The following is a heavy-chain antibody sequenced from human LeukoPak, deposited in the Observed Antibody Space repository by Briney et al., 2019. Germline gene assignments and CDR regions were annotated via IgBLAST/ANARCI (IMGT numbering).Heavy chain of an antibody. Sequence: GESLKISCKGSGYSFTDYWIGWVRQMPGKGLEWMGLIYPDDSDTRYSPSFQGQVTISADESVNSAFLQWSSLKASDTAMYYCAKTYYYGSGTPADAFDIWGQGTMVTISS. CDR2: IYPDDSDT. D-gene: IGHD3-10*01. CDR1: GYSFTDYW. J-gene: IGHJ3*02. CDR3: AKTYYYGSGTPADAFDI. V-gene: IGHV5-51*01.